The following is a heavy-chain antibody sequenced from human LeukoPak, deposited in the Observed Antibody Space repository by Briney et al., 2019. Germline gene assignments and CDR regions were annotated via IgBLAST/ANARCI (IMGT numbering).Heavy chain of an antibody. CDR1: GFTFSSYG. D-gene: IGHD5-12*01. Sequence: GGSLRLSCAASGFTFSSYGVHWVRQAPGKGLEWVAFIRYDGSNKYYADSVKGRFTISRDNSKNTLYLQMNSLRAEDTAVYYCAKEHTGKVATISPDYWGQGTLVTVSS. CDR2: IRYDGSNK. V-gene: IGHV3-30*02. CDR3: AKEHTGKVATISPDY. J-gene: IGHJ4*02.